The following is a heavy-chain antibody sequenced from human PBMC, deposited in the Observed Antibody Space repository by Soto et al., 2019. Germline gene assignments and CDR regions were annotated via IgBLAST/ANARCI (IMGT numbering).Heavy chain of an antibody. CDR3: ARDLNYDILTGPGDAFDI. D-gene: IGHD3-9*01. J-gene: IGHJ3*02. Sequence: GGSLRLSCAASGFTVSSNYMSWVRQAPGKGLEWVSVIYSGGSTYYADSVKGRFTISRDNSKNTLYLQMNSLRAEDTAVYYCARDLNYDILTGPGDAFDIWGQGTMVTVSS. V-gene: IGHV3-66*01. CDR1: GFTVSSNY. CDR2: IYSGGST.